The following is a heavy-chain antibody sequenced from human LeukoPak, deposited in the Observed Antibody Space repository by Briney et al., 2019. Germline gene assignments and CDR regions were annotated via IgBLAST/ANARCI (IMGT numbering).Heavy chain of an antibody. V-gene: IGHV4-38-2*01. D-gene: IGHD6-19*01. Sequence: SETLSLTCAVSGYSISSGYYWGWIRQPPGKGLEWIGRIYHSGSTYYNPSLKSRVTISVDTSKNQFSLKLSSVTAADTAVYYCARVYSSGWYYFDYWGQGTLVTVSS. J-gene: IGHJ4*02. CDR3: ARVYSSGWYYFDY. CDR1: GYSISSGYY. CDR2: IYHSGST.